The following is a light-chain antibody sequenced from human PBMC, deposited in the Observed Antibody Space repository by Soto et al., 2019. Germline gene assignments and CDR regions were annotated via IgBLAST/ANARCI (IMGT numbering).Light chain of an antibody. CDR3: QQYHSWPPRT. V-gene: IGKV3D-15*01. CDR1: QSVSSN. Sequence: EIVMTQSPTILSVSPGERATLSCRASQSVSSNLAWYQQKPGQAPRLLISGVYTRAPGIPARFSGSGSGTEFTLTISSLQSEDFAVSYCQQYHSWPPRTFGQGTEVEIK. CDR2: GVY. J-gene: IGKJ1*01.